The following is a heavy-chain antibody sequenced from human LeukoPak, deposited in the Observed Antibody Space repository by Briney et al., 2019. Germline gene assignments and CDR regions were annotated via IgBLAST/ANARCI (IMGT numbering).Heavy chain of an antibody. Sequence: SETLSLTCTVSGGSISSYYWSWIRQPPGKGLEWIGYIYYSGSTNYNPSLTSRVTISVDTSKNQFSLKLSSVTAADTAVYYCARGDYDFWSGYYTWFDYWGQGTLVTVSS. CDR3: ARGDYDFWSGYYTWFDY. D-gene: IGHD3-3*01. J-gene: IGHJ4*02. V-gene: IGHV4-59*01. CDR2: IYYSGST. CDR1: GGSISSYY.